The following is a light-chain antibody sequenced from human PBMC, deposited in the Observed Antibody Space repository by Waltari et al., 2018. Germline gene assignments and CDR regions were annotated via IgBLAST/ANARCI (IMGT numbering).Light chain of an antibody. V-gene: IGKV1-39*01. CDR1: QSIRTY. J-gene: IGKJ5*01. Sequence: DIQMTQSPSTLSASVGDRVTITCRPSQSIRTYLNWYQQKPGKAPRLLIYSASTWQNGVPSRFTGSVSGTDFTLTIDSLQPEDLAAYFCQQSHSAPPTFGQGTRLVIK. CDR3: QQSHSAPPT. CDR2: SAS.